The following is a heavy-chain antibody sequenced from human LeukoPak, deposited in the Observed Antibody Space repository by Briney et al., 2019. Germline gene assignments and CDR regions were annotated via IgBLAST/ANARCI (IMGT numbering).Heavy chain of an antibody. Sequence: SETLSLTCTVSGGSISSGGYYWSWIRQPPGKGLEWIGYIYHSGSTYYNPSLKSRVTISVDRSKNQLSLKLSSVTAADTAVYYCARALNFDYWGQGTLVTVSS. CDR3: ARALNFDY. CDR1: GGSISSGGYY. V-gene: IGHV4-30-2*01. J-gene: IGHJ4*02. CDR2: IYHSGST.